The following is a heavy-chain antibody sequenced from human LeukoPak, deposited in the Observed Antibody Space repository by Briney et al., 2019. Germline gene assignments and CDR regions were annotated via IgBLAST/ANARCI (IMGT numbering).Heavy chain of an antibody. D-gene: IGHD3-10*01. CDR3: AVSLRGVIITGDY. CDR2: IIPIFGTA. CDR1: GGTFSSYA. Sequence: ASVKVSCKASGGTFSSYAISWVRQAPGQGLEWMGGIIPIFGTANYARKFQGRVTITADESTSTAYMELSSLRSEDTAVYYCAVSLRGVIITGDYWGQGTLVTVSS. V-gene: IGHV1-69*13. J-gene: IGHJ4*02.